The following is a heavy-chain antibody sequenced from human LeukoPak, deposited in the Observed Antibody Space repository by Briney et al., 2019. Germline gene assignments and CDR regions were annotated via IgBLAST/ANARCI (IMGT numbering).Heavy chain of an antibody. D-gene: IGHD4-17*01. CDR3: ARDGGGDYGDYPRSPQYYYYGMDV. CDR2: IYYSGST. CDR1: GGSISSSSYY. V-gene: IGHV4-39*07. Sequence: PSETLSLTCTVSGGSISSSSYYWGWIRQPPGKGLEWIGSIYYSGSTYYNPSLKSRVTISVDTSKNQFSLKLSSVTAADTAVYYCARDGGGDYGDYPRSPQYYYYGMDVWGQGTTVTVS. J-gene: IGHJ6*02.